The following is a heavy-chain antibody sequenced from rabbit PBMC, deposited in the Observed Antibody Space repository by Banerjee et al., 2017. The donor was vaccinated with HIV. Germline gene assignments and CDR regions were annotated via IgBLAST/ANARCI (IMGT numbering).Heavy chain of an antibody. CDR3: ARSYAGYADTSLNL. CDR1: GFTISSRYW. D-gene: IGHD4-2*01. V-gene: IGHV1S45*01. Sequence: QEQLEESGGDLVKPEGSLTLTCTASGFTISSRYWICWVRQAPGKGLELIACINTSTGNTVYASWAKGRFTISETSSTTVTLQMTTLTAADTATYFCARSYAGYADTSLNLWGPGTLVTVS. CDR2: INTSTGNT. J-gene: IGHJ4*01.